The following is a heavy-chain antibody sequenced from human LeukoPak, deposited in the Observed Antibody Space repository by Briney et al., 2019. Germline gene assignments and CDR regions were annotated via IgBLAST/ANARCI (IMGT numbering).Heavy chain of an antibody. D-gene: IGHD3/OR15-3a*01. J-gene: IGHJ5*02. Sequence: PSETLSLTCTVSGGSISSYYWSWIRQPPGKGLEWIGYIYYSGSTNYNPSLKSRVTISVDTSKNQFSLKLSSVTAADTAVYYCARRSSRGLNWFDPWGQGTLVTVSS. CDR2: IYYSGST. CDR3: ARRSSRGLNWFDP. V-gene: IGHV4-59*08. CDR1: GGSISSYY.